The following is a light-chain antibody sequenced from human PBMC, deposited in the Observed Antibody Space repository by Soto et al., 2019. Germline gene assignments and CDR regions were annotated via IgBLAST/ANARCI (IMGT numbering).Light chain of an antibody. V-gene: IGKV3-11*01. CDR3: QHRVHLST. CDR2: IVF. J-gene: IGKJ4*01. Sequence: IVLTQSPAPLSLSLGERATLSCRARQSVCNYLGWYPQKSGQAPRLLIYIVFKRASGLPARFSGSGSGTDFALTISSLDPEDFAVYYCQHRVHLSTFGGGTKVESK. CDR1: QSVCNY.